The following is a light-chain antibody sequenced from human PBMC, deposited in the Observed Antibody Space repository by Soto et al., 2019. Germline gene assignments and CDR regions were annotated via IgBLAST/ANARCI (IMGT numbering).Light chain of an antibody. V-gene: IGKV1-8*01. CDR3: QQYYSYPWT. CDR1: QDINRY. Sequence: AIRMTQSPSSLSASTGDRVTITCRASQDINRYVAWYQQKPGKGPKLLIYAASTLQSGVPSRFSGSGSGTDFTLNISYLESEDFATYHCQQYYSYPWTFGQGTKVDI. CDR2: AAS. J-gene: IGKJ1*01.